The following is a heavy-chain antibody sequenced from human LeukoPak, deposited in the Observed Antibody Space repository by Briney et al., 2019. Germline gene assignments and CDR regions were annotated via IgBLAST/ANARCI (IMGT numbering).Heavy chain of an antibody. J-gene: IGHJ6*03. D-gene: IGHD1-26*01. CDR2: IKGDGSEK. V-gene: IGHV3-7*01. CDR1: GFTFSSYW. CDR3: ARALKGLRRRIGGTTTFEYYYYMDV. Sequence: GGSLRLSCAASGFTFSSYWMTWVRQAPGKGLEWVGNIKGDGSEKYYVDSVKGRFTISRDNAKNSLYLQMNSLRAEDTAVYYCARALKGLRRRIGGTTTFEYYYYMDVWGKGTTVTISS.